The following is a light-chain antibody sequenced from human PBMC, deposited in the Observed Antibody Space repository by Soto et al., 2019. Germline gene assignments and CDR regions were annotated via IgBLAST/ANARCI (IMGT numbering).Light chain of an antibody. CDR3: QRRSNWPPVT. Sequence: ESVLTQSPATLSLSPGKRATRSCRASQIVSSYRAWYQPYPDQARWLLCYEASNTATGIPARCSGSGSGTDFTLPIPSLEPEDFAVYYWQRRSNWPPVTFGQGTRLEL. V-gene: IGKV3-11*01. J-gene: IGKJ5*01. CDR2: EAS. CDR1: QIVSSY.